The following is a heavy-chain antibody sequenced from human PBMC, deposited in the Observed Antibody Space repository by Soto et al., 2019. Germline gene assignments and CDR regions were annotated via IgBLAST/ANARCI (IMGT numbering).Heavy chain of an antibody. CDR2: ISYDGSNK. J-gene: IGHJ6*02. D-gene: IGHD4-17*01. Sequence: QVQLVESGGGVVQPGRSLRLSCAASGFTFSSYAMHWVRQAPGKGLEWVAVISYDGSNKYYADSVKGRFTISRDNSKNKXYLQMNSLRAEDTAVYYCARAQPDYGDYGVNGMDVWGQGTTVTVSS. V-gene: IGHV3-30-3*01. CDR3: ARAQPDYGDYGVNGMDV. CDR1: GFTFSSYA.